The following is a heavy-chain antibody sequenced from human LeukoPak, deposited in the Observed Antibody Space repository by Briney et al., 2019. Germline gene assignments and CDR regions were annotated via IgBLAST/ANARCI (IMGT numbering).Heavy chain of an antibody. CDR3: AKGRGGYSYDNWFDP. Sequence: PGRSLRLSCAASGFTFDDYAMHWVRQAPGKGLEWVSGISWNSGSIGYADSVKGRFTISRDNAKNSLYLQMNSLRAEDMALYYCAKGRGGYSYDNWFDPWGQGTLVTVSS. CDR2: ISWNSGSI. V-gene: IGHV3-9*03. D-gene: IGHD5-18*01. CDR1: GFTFDDYA. J-gene: IGHJ5*02.